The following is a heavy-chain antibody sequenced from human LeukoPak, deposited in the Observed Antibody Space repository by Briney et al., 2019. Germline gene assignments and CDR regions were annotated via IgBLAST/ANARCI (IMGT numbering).Heavy chain of an antibody. Sequence: ASVKVSCKASGYTFTVYYMHWVRQAPGQGLEWMGWINPNSGGTNYAQKFQGRVTMTRDTSISTAYMELSRLRSDDTAVYYCARSMGIAAPFDYWGQGTLVTVSS. V-gene: IGHV1-2*02. J-gene: IGHJ4*02. CDR2: INPNSGGT. CDR1: GYTFTVYY. CDR3: ARSMGIAAPFDY. D-gene: IGHD6-25*01.